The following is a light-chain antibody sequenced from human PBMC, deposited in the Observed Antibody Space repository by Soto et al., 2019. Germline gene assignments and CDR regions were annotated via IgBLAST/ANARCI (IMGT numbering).Light chain of an antibody. CDR2: LNSGGSH. V-gene: IGLV4-69*01. Sequence: QLVLTQSPSASASRGASVKLTCTLSSGHSSYAIAWHQQQPEKGPRYLMNLNSGGSHSKGDGIPDRFSGSSSGAERYLTISSLQSEDEADYYCQTWGTGIQVFGGGTKLTVL. J-gene: IGLJ2*01. CDR3: QTWGTGIQV. CDR1: SGHSSYA.